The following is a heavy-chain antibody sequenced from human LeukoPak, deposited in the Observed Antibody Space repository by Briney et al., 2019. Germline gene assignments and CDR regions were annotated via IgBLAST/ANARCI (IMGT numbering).Heavy chain of an antibody. CDR3: ASTALGYCSSTSCFTPHYFDY. Sequence: SETLSLTCTVSGGSISSSSYYWGWIRQPPGKGLEWIGSIYYSGSTYYNPSLKSRVTISVDTSKNQFSLKLSSVTAADTAVYYCASTALGYCSSTSCFTPHYFDYWAREPWSPSPQ. D-gene: IGHD2-2*01. CDR2: IYYSGST. V-gene: IGHV4-39*01. J-gene: IGHJ4*02. CDR1: GGSISSSSYY.